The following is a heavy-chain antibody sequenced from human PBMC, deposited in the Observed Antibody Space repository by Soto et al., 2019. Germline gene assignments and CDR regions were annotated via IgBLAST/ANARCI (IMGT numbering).Heavy chain of an antibody. V-gene: IGHV1-8*01. Sequence: QVQLVQSGAEVKKPGASVKVSCKASGYTFTSYDINWVRQATGQGLEWMGWMNPNSGNTGYAQKFQGRATMTRNTSISTAYMELSSLRSEDTAVYYCARAGDYYGSGSYGTPLDWFVPWGQGTLVTVSS. CDR1: GYTFTSYD. CDR3: ARAGDYYGSGSYGTPLDWFVP. CDR2: MNPNSGNT. J-gene: IGHJ5*02. D-gene: IGHD3-10*01.